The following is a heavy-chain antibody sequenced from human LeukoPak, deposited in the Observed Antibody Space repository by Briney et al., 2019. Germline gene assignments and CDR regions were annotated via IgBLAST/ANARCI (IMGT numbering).Heavy chain of an antibody. CDR2: INYSGTT. Sequence: SETLSLTCAVYGGSFSGYYWSWIRQPPGKGLEWIGEINYSGTTNYNPSLKSRVTISVDTSENQFSLKLSSVTAADTAVYYCARAGKLPFDYWGQGIQVTVSS. CDR3: ARAGKLPFDY. J-gene: IGHJ4*02. CDR1: GGSFSGYY. D-gene: IGHD4-23*01. V-gene: IGHV4-34*01.